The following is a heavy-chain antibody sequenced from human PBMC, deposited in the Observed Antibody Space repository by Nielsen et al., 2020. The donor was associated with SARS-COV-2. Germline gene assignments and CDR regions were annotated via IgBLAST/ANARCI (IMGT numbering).Heavy chain of an antibody. Sequence: LRLSCTVSGGSISSGGYYWSWIRQHPGKGLEWIGYIYYSGSTYYNPSLKSRVTISVDTSKNQFSLKLSSVTAADTAVYYCARAGGITIFGVVSHFDYWGQGTLVTVSS. CDR3: ARAGGITIFGVVSHFDY. J-gene: IGHJ4*02. D-gene: IGHD3-3*01. V-gene: IGHV4-31*03. CDR2: IYYSGST. CDR1: GGSISSGGYY.